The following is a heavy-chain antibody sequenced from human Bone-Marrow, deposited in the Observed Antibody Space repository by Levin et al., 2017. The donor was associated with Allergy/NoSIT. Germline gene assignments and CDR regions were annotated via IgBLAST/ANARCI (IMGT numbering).Heavy chain of an antibody. CDR3: ARGLPHNP. V-gene: IGHV3-30-3*01. CDR1: GFTFSSYA. CDR2: ISYDGSNK. Sequence: GESLKISCAASGFTFSSYAMHWVRQAPGKGLEWVAVISYDGSNKYYADSVKGRFTISRDNSKNTLYLQMNSLRAEDTAVYYCARGLPHNPWGQGTLVTVSS. J-gene: IGHJ5*02. D-gene: IGHD4-11*01.